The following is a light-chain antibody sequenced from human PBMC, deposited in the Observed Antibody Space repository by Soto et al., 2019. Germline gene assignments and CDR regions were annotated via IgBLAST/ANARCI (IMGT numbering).Light chain of an antibody. CDR1: QGISSY. CDR3: QQNYRPPFT. J-gene: IGKJ4*01. CDR2: AAS. V-gene: IGKV1-39*01. Sequence: DIQMTQSPSSLSASVGDRVTITCRASQGISSYLDWYQQKPVKAPKVLLYAASSLQSGVPSRFGGSGSGTDFTLTISSLQPEDFATYYCQQNYRPPFTFGGGTKVEI.